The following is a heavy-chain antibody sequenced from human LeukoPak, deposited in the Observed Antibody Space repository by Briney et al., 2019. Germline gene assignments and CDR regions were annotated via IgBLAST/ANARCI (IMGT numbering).Heavy chain of an antibody. Sequence: GGSLRLSCAASGFTFSSYWMSWVRQAPGKGLGWVANIKQDGSEKYYVDSVKGRFTISRDNAKNSLYLQMNSLRAEDTAVYYCAREGDDFWSGYLNWFDPWGQGTLVTVSS. CDR2: IKQDGSEK. D-gene: IGHD3-3*01. V-gene: IGHV3-7*01. CDR3: AREGDDFWSGYLNWFDP. J-gene: IGHJ5*02. CDR1: GFTFSSYW.